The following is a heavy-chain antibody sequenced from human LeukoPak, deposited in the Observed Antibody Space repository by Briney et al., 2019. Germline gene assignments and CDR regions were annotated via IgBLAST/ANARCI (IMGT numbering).Heavy chain of an antibody. CDR3: ARMYSGYDWDAYYFDY. V-gene: IGHV4-59*08. CDR1: GGSISSYY. D-gene: IGHD5-12*01. Sequence: PSETLSLTCTVSGGSISSYYWSWIRQPPGKGLEWIGYIYYSGSTNYNPSLKSRVTISVDTSKNQFSLKLSSVTAADTAVYYCARMYSGYDWDAYYFDYWGQGTLVTVSS. J-gene: IGHJ4*02. CDR2: IYYSGST.